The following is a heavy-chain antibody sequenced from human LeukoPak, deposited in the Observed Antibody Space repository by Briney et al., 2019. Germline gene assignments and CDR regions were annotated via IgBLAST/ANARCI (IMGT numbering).Heavy chain of an antibody. CDR2: INPNSGGT. CDR3: ARDRKWSYYYYYYMDV. Sequence: GASVKVSCKASGYTFTGYYMHWVRQAPGQGLEWMGWINPNSGGTNYAQKFQGRVTMTRDTSISTAYMELSRLRSDDTAVYYCARDRKWSYYYYYYMDVWGKGTTVTVSS. V-gene: IGHV1-2*02. J-gene: IGHJ6*03. CDR1: GYTFTGYY. D-gene: IGHD2-15*01.